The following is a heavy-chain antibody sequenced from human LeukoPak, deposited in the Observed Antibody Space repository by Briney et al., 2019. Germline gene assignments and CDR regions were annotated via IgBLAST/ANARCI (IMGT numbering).Heavy chain of an antibody. J-gene: IGHJ4*02. V-gene: IGHV3-11*05. Sequence: GGSLRLSCVTSGFIFSDYYMSWIRQAPGKGLEWIPYISPSSSFANYADSIKGRFTTSRDNAKNSLFLHMNSLGAEDTAMYYCARDDSSGSHFDSWGQGTLVTVSS. D-gene: IGHD3-22*01. CDR2: ISPSSSFA. CDR3: ARDDSSGSHFDS. CDR1: GFIFSDYY.